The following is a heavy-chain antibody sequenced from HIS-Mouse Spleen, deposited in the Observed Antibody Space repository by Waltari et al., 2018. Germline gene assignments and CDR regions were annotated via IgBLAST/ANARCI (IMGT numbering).Heavy chain of an antibody. CDR3: ARGITMIVGFDY. D-gene: IGHD3-22*01. Sequence: QVQLQQWGAGLLKPSETLSLTCAVYGGSFRGYYWSLIRQPPGKGLEWIGEINHSGSTNYNPSLKSRVTISVDTSKNQFSLKLSSVTAADTAVYYCARGITMIVGFDYWGQGTLVTVSS. CDR2: INHSGST. CDR1: GGSFRGYY. V-gene: IGHV4-34*01. J-gene: IGHJ4*02.